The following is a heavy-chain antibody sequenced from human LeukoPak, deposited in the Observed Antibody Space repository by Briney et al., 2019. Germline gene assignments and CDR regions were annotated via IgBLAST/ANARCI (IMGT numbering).Heavy chain of an antibody. CDR1: GFTFSSYW. CDR3: ARDLCSGGSCYGVDY. J-gene: IGHJ4*02. D-gene: IGHD2-15*01. V-gene: IGHV3-74*01. Sequence: PGGSLRLSCAASGFTFSSYWMNWVRQAPGKGLVWVSRIASDGSSTTYADSVKGRFSISRDNAKNTLYLQMNSLRAEDTAVYYCARDLCSGGSCYGVDYWGQGTLVTVSS. CDR2: IASDGSST.